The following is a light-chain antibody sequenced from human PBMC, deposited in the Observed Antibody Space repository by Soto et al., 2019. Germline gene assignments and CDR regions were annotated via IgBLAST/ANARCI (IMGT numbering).Light chain of an antibody. J-gene: IGLJ2*01. V-gene: IGLV1-44*01. CDR1: RSNIGSKT. CDR2: CNN. CDR3: AAWYDSVKMV. Sequence: QPVLTQPHSAAGTPGQRVTIACAGSRSNIGSKTVNWYQQLPGTAPKLLIYCNNQRPSGVPDRCSGSKSGTSASLAISGRQSEDEADYYCAAWYDSVKMVVGGGTKLTVL.